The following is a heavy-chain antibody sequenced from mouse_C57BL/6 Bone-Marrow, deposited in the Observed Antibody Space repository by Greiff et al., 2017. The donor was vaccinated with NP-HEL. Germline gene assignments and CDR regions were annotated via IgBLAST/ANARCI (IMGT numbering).Heavy chain of an antibody. CDR3: ARDGLLRYWYFDV. CDR1: GFSLTSYG. V-gene: IGHV2-2*01. CDR2: IWSGGST. Sequence: QVQLKQSGPGLVQPSQSLSITCTVSGFSLTSYGVHWVRQSPGKGLEWLGVIWSGGSTDYNAAFISRLSISKDNSKSQVFFKMNSLQADDTAIYYCARDGLLRYWYFDVWGTGTTVTVSS. J-gene: IGHJ1*03. D-gene: IGHD1-1*01.